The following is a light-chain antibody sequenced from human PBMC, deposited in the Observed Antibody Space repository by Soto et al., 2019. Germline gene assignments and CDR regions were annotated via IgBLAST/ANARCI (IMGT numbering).Light chain of an antibody. CDR2: EVN. Sequence: QPVLTQPPSASGSPGQSVAISCTGTSSDVGGYNYVSWYQQHPGKAPKLMIYEVNKRPSGVPDRFSGSKSGTTASLTVSGLQAEDEADYYCSSYAGSSNVFGTGTKVTVL. J-gene: IGLJ1*01. V-gene: IGLV2-8*01. CDR3: SSYAGSSNV. CDR1: SSDVGGYNY.